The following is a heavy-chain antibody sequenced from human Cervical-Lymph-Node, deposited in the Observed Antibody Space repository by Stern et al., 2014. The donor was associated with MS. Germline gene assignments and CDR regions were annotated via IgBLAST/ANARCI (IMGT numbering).Heavy chain of an antibody. Sequence: QLQLQESGPGLVKPSQTLSLTCTVSGGSISSGGYFWSWIRQHPGKGLEWIGFIYHSGSTYYSPSLKSRVTISVDPSKNQFPLTLNSVTAADTAVYYCARKGAIVPAAIENWFDSWGQGILVTVSS. J-gene: IGHJ5*01. CDR1: GGSISSGGYF. V-gene: IGHV4-31*03. CDR2: IYHSGST. CDR3: ARKGAIVPAAIENWFDS. D-gene: IGHD2-2*01.